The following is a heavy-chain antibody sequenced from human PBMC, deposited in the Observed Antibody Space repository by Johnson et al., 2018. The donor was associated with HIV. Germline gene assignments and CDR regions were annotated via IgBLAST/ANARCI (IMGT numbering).Heavy chain of an antibody. D-gene: IGHD6-19*01. CDR1: GFTVSNNY. V-gene: IGHV3-66*01. Sequence: VQLVESGGGLVQPGGSLRLSCEASGFTVSNNYMSWVRQAPGKGLEWVSVIYSGGSTYYADSVKGRFTISRDNSKNTLYLQMNSLKAEDTAVYYCVSSGCQRCAFDIWGQGTMVTVSS. CDR2: IYSGGST. J-gene: IGHJ3*02. CDR3: VSSGCQRCAFDI.